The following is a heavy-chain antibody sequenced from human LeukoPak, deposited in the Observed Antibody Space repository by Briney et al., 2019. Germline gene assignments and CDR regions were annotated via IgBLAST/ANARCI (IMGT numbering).Heavy chain of an antibody. D-gene: IGHD3-22*01. CDR3: ARARPWDSSRCYYLGMDV. Sequence: PGGSLRLSCEASGFTFRSYAIRWVRQAPGTGLEWGSSIPGSGGATYYADSVRGRFSISRDSSKNTVYLQMNSLRDEDTAVYYCARARPWDSSRCYYLGMDVWGHGTTVTVSS. J-gene: IGHJ6*02. CDR1: GFTFRSYA. V-gene: IGHV3-23*01. CDR2: IPGSGGAT.